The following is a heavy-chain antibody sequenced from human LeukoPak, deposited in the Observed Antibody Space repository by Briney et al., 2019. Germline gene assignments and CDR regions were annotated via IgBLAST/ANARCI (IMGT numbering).Heavy chain of an antibody. V-gene: IGHV3-30*03. J-gene: IGHJ3*01. CDR3: ARLPIVVVPSTSFDF. D-gene: IGHD2-2*01. Sequence: GGSLRPSCAASGFTFNRYGMHWVRQAPGKGLEWVAVISFDGKVSYYADSVKGRFTISRDNSKNTLDLQMNSLRPEDTAVYYCARLPIVVVPSTSFDFWGQGTMVTVSS. CDR2: ISFDGKVS. CDR1: GFTFNRYG.